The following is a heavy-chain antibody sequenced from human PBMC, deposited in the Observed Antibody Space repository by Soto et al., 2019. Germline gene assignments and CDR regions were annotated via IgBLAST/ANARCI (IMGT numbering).Heavy chain of an antibody. V-gene: IGHV5-10-1*01. J-gene: IGHJ5*02. D-gene: IGHD3-9*01. CDR1: GYRFSSYW. CDR3: ARPADIFATNWFDP. CDR2: IDPSDSYT. Sequence: GESLKISCKGSGYRFSSYWIGWVRQMPGKGLEWMGRIDPSDSYTNYSPSFQGHVTISADKSISTAYLQWSSLKASDTAMYYCARPADIFATNWFDPWGQGTLVTVSS.